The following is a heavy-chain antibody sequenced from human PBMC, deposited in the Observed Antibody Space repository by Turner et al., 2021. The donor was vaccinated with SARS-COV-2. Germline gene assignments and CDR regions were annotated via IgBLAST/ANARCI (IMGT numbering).Heavy chain of an antibody. CDR2: ISYDGSNK. CDR3: AKDRIIWDRGVYYYYGMDV. J-gene: IGHJ6*02. D-gene: IGHD1-26*01. Sequence: QVQLVESGGGVVQPGRSLRLYCAASGFTFSSYAMHWVRQAPGKGLEWVAVISYDGSNKYYADSVKGRFTISRDNSKNTLYLQMNSLRAEDTAVYYCAKDRIIWDRGVYYYYGMDVWGQGTTVTVSS. CDR1: GFTFSSYA. V-gene: IGHV3-30*04.